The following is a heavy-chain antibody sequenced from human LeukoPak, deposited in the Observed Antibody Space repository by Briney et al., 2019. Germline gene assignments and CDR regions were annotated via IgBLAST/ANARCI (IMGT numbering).Heavy chain of an antibody. CDR3: ARLTGYDWESSFDY. Sequence: SETLSLTCAVYGASITDYNWSWIRQPPGKGLEWIGEVNHRGETYYTPSLKSPVSMSVDTSKKQFSLKLESVTAADTAVYFCARLTGYDWESSFDYWGQGTLVTVSS. D-gene: IGHD5-12*01. J-gene: IGHJ4*02. CDR1: GASITDYN. CDR2: VNHRGET. V-gene: IGHV4-34*01.